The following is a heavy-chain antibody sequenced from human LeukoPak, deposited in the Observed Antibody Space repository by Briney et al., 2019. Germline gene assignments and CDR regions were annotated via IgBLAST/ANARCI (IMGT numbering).Heavy chain of an antibody. CDR1: GFTFSSYG. V-gene: IGHV3-30*02. J-gene: IGHJ4*02. D-gene: IGHD1-26*01. Sequence: GGSLRLSCAASGFTFSSYGMHWVRQAPGKGLEWVASIWYDGSNKYYADSVKGRFTISRDNSKNTLYLQMNSLRAEDTAVYYCAKDVGNYVDYWGQGTLVTVSS. CDR3: AKDVGNYVDY. CDR2: IWYDGSNK.